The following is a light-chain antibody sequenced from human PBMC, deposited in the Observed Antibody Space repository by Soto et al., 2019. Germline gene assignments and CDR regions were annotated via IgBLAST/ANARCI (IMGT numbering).Light chain of an antibody. CDR3: QQYKNWPSYT. CDR1: QSVSSN. V-gene: IGKV3-15*01. CDR2: GAS. Sequence: EIVMTQSPATLSVSPGERATLSCRASQSVSSNLAWYQQKPGQAPRLLIYGASTRATGIPARFSGSGSGTEFTLTISRLQSEDFAVYYCQQYKNWPSYTFGQGTKLEIK. J-gene: IGKJ2*01.